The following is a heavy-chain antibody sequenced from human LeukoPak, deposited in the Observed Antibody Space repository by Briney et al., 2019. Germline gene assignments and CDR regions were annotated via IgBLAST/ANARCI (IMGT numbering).Heavy chain of an antibody. V-gene: IGHV4-61*01. Sequence: SETLSLTCTVSGASVSGGRYYWSWIRQPPGKGLEWIGYVYNRGSTNYNPSLKSRVTISVDTSKNQFSLRLSSVTAADTAVYYCASQRRDGYHDAFDIWGQGTMVTVS. D-gene: IGHD5-24*01. CDR2: VYNRGST. CDR1: GASVSGGRYY. J-gene: IGHJ3*02. CDR3: ASQRRDGYHDAFDI.